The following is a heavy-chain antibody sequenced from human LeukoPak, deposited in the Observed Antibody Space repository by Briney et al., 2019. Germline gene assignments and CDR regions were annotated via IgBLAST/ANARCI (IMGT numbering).Heavy chain of an antibody. Sequence: SQTLSLTCAISGDSVSSNSAAWNWIRQSPSRGLEWLGRTYYRAKWYNDYAVSVKSRITINPDTSKNQFSLQLSSVTPEDTAVYYCARQNNTYHHYNLGWFDPWGQGTLVTVSS. V-gene: IGHV6-1*01. J-gene: IGHJ5*02. D-gene: IGHD5-24*01. CDR2: TYYRAKWYN. CDR3: ARQNNTYHHYNLGWFDP. CDR1: GDSVSSNSAA.